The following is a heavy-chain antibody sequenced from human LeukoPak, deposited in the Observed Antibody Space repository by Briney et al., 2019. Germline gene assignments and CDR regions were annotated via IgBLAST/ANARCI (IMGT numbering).Heavy chain of an antibody. Sequence: GASVKVSCKASGYTFTSYDINWVRQATGQGLEWMGWMNPNSGNTGYAQKFQGRVTMTRNTSISTAYMELSSLRSEDTAVYYCARAFLELRGFDYYYYYMDVWGKGTTVTVSS. V-gene: IGHV1-8*01. D-gene: IGHD1-7*01. CDR2: MNPNSGNT. CDR1: GYTFTSYD. J-gene: IGHJ6*03. CDR3: ARAFLELRGFDYYYYYMDV.